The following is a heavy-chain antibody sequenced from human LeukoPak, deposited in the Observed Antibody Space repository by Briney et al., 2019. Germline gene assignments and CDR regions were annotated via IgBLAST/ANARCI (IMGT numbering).Heavy chain of an antibody. CDR2: ISWNGGST. CDR1: GFTFDDYE. D-gene: IGHD2-2*02. V-gene: IGHV3-20*04. CDR3: NGYCSSASCYSDMDV. Sequence: PGGSLRLSCVASGFTFDDYEMSWVRHAPGKGLEWVSGISWNGGSTVYVDSVKGRFTISRDNAKNSLYLQMNSLRAEDTALYYCNGYCSSASCYSDMDVWGQGTTVIVSS. J-gene: IGHJ6*02.